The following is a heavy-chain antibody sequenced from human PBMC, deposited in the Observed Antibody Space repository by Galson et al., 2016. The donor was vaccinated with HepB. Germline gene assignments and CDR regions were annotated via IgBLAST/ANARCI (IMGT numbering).Heavy chain of an antibody. D-gene: IGHD5-24*01. Sequence: ETLSLTCDVSGDSISSSHWWGWVRQPPGKGREWIGEIYHIGRTNYNPSLKSRLTLSVDKSKNHFSLNLSSVTAADTAVYYCTRDLADGYGLDVWGQGATVIVSS. J-gene: IGHJ6*02. CDR3: TRDLADGYGLDV. V-gene: IGHV4-4*02. CDR1: GDSISSSHW. CDR2: IYHIGRT.